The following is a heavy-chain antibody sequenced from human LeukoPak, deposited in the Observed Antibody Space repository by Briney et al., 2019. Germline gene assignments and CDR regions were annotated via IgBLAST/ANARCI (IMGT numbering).Heavy chain of an antibody. J-gene: IGHJ4*02. Sequence: SQTLSLTCAISGDSVSSNSAAWSWIRQSPSRGLEWLGRTYYRSKWYNDYAVSVKSRITINPDTSKNQFSLQLNSVTPEDTAVYYCASTKAVAGTWSPFDYWGQGTLVTVSS. D-gene: IGHD6-19*01. CDR3: ASTKAVAGTWSPFDY. V-gene: IGHV6-1*01. CDR2: TYYRSKWYN. CDR1: GDSVSSNSAA.